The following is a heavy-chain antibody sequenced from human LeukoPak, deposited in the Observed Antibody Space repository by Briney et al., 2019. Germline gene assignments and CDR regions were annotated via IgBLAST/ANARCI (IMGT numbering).Heavy chain of an antibody. V-gene: IGHV3-23*01. J-gene: IGHJ4*02. D-gene: IGHD2-2*01. CDR1: GFTFSSYA. CDR2: ISGSGGST. CDR3: AKAILGYCSSTSCFAFDY. Sequence: GGSLRLSCAASGFTFSSYAMSWVRQAPGKGLEWVSAISGSGGSTYYADSVKGRFTISRDNSKNTLYLQMNSLRAEDTAVYYCAKAILGYCSSTSCFAFDYWGQGTLVTVSS.